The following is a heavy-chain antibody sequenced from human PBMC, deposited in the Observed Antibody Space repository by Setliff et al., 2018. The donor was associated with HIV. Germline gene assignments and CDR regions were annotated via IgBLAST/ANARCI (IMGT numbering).Heavy chain of an antibody. CDR1: GGSISSYY. J-gene: IGHJ4*02. CDR2: IFSSGTT. V-gene: IGHV4-4*07. CDR3: ARLGRAIDDGGSSLRLDF. D-gene: IGHD2-15*01. Sequence: SETLSLTCSVSGGSISSYYWNWIRQPAGKGLEWIGRIFSSGTTNYNPSLRSRVTISIETSNTRFSLWLRSVTAADTATYFCARLGRAIDDGGSSLRLDFWGQGMLVTVSS.